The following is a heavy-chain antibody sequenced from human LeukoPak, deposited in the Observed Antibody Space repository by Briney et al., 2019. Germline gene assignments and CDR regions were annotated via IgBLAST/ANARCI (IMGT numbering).Heavy chain of an antibody. CDR3: ARENWGFCSRCRDLDC. CDR1: GFTVSSNY. D-gene: IGHD2-15*01. V-gene: IGHV3-53*01. J-gene: IGHJ4*02. CDR2: IYSGGST. Sequence: SGGSLRLSCAASGFTVSSNYMSWVRQAPGKGLEWVSVIYSGGSTYYADSVKGRFTISRDNSKNTLYLQMNSLRAEDTAVYYCARENWGFCSRCRDLDCWGQGTLVTVSS.